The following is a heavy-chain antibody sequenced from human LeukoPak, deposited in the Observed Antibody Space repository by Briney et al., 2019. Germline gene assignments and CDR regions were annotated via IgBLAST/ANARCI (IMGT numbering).Heavy chain of an antibody. CDR2: IGRSGSPI. CDR3: ARDATLWFGTHGDV. Sequence: GGSLRLSCAASGFTLGDYYMSWIRQTPGKGLEWISNIGRSGSPIYYADSVKGRFTISRDNAKNSLYLQMNSLRAEDTAVYYCARDATLWFGTHGDVWGQGTTVTVSS. CDR1: GFTLGDYY. D-gene: IGHD3-10*01. V-gene: IGHV3-11*01. J-gene: IGHJ6*02.